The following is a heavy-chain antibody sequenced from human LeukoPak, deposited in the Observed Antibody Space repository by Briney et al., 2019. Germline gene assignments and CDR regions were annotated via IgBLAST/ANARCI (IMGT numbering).Heavy chain of an antibody. J-gene: IGHJ6*02. V-gene: IGHV3-30*18. D-gene: IGHD1-1*01. Sequence: GGSLRLSCAASGFTFSSYGMHWVRQAPGKGLEWVAVISYDGSNKYYADSVKGRFTISRDNAKNSLYLQMNSLRAEDTALYYCAKGSARYNWNDPSNYYYYGMDVWGQGTTVTVSS. CDR2: ISYDGSNK. CDR1: GFTFSSYG. CDR3: AKGSARYNWNDPSNYYYYGMDV.